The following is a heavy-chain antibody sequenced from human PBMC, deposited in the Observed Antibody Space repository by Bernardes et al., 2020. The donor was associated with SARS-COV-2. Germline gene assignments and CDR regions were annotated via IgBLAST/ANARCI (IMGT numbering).Heavy chain of an antibody. CDR2: IWYDGSNK. J-gene: IGHJ6*02. CDR1: GFTLSSYG. Sequence: VGSLSLSCAASGFTLSSYGMQWVRQAPGKGLEWVAVIWYDGSNKYYADSVKGRFTISRDNFKNTLYLQMNSLRAEDTAVYYCGGINYYYGMDVWGQGTTVTVSS. V-gene: IGHV3-33*01. CDR3: GGINYYYGMDV.